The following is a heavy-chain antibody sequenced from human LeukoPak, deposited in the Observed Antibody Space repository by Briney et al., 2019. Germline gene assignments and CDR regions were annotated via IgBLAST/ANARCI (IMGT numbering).Heavy chain of an antibody. J-gene: IGHJ4*02. V-gene: IGHV1-46*01. CDR2: INPSGGST. D-gene: IGHD2-21*01. CDR3: ATLARVDYFDY. Sequence: ASVKVSCKASGYTFTSYYMHWVRQAPGQGLEWMGIINPSGGSTSYAQKFQGRVTMTRDTSTSTVYMELSSLRSGDTAVYYCATLARVDYFDYWGQGTLVTVSS. CDR1: GYTFTSYY.